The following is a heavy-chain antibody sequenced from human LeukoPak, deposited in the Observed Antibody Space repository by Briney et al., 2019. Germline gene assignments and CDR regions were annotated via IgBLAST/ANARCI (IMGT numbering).Heavy chain of an antibody. D-gene: IGHD1-26*01. CDR3: ASWYSGSYWGAFDI. CDR1: GGSISSYY. V-gene: IGHV4-59*01. J-gene: IGHJ3*02. Sequence: SETLSLTCTVSGGSISSYYWSWIRQPPGKGLEWIGYIYYSGSTDYNPPLKSRVTISVDTSKNQLSLKLSSVTAADTAVYYCASWYSGSYWGAFDIWGQGTMVTVSS. CDR2: IYYSGST.